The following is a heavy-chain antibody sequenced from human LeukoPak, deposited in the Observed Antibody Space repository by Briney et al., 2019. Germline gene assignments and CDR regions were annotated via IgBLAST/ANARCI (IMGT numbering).Heavy chain of an antibody. CDR1: GGSISSGGYS. CDR3: ARVTVGRLDY. CDR2: IYYSGST. V-gene: IGHV4-61*08. Sequence: SQTLSLTCAASGGSISSGGYSWSWIRQPPGKGLEWIGYIYYSGSTNYNPSLKSRVTISVDTSKNQFSLKQSSVTAADTAVYYCARVTVGRLDYWGQGTLVTVSS. J-gene: IGHJ4*02. D-gene: IGHD1-26*01.